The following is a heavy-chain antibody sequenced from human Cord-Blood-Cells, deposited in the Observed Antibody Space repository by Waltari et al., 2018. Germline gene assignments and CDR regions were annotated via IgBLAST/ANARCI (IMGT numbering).Heavy chain of an antibody. J-gene: IGHJ4*02. CDR3: ARLYYYDSSGYYFDY. CDR2: IYYSGST. Sequence: QVQLQESGPGLVKPSQTLSLTCTVSGGSISSGGYYWSWIRQHPGKGLEWIGYIYYSGSTYYKPSLKSRVTRAVDTSKNQFSLKLSSLTAADTAVYYCARLYYYDSSGYYFDYWGQGTLVTVSS. CDR1: GGSISSGGYY. V-gene: IGHV4-31*03. D-gene: IGHD3-22*01.